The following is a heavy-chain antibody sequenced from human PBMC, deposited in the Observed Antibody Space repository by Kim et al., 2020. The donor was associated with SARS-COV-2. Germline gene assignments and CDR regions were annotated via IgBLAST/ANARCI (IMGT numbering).Heavy chain of an antibody. D-gene: IGHD3-10*01. CDR3: ARGRDVNEKLLLRPGVEKYNWFDS. V-gene: IGHV4-34*01. CDR2: INHSGSA. Sequence: SETLSLTCAVYGGSFSGYYWTWIRQPPGKGLEWIGKINHSGSANYNPSLKSRVTISVDTSKNQFSLKLSSMTAADTAVYYCARGRDVNEKLLLRPGVEKYNWFDSWGQGTLVTVSS. J-gene: IGHJ5*01. CDR1: GGSFSGYY.